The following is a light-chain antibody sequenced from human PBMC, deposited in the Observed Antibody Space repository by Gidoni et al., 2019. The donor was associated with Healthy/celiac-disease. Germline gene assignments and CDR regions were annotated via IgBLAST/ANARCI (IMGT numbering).Light chain of an antibody. V-gene: IGKV3-15*01. Sequence: DIVLTLSPATLSVPPGKRASLSCRASQSVSNNLAWHQQKPGQAPRHLIYGASTRATGIPARFSGSGSGTEFTLTISSLQSEEFEVYYCQQYNKWPRTFGQGTKLEIK. CDR1: QSVSNN. CDR2: GAS. CDR3: QQYNKWPRT. J-gene: IGKJ2*01.